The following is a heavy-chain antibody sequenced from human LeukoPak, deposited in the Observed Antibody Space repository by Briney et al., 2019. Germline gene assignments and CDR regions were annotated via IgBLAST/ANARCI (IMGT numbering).Heavy chain of an antibody. CDR3: ARVARIAVAGLYFDY. CDR1: GGTFSSYA. D-gene: IGHD6-19*01. V-gene: IGHV1-69*05. CDR2: IIPIFGTA. Sequence: SVKVSRKASGGTFSSYAISWVRQAPGQGLEWMGGIIPIFGTANYAQKFQGRVTITTDESTSTAYMELSSLRSEDTAVYYCARVARIAVAGLYFDYWGQGTLVTISS. J-gene: IGHJ4*02.